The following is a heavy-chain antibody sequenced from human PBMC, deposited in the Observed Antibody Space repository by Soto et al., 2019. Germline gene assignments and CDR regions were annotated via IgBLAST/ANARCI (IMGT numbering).Heavy chain of an antibody. CDR3: AKDLYGSSWSYYYYYGMDV. CDR1: GFTFSSYG. V-gene: IGHV3-30*18. CDR2: ISYDGSNK. Sequence: QVQLVESGGGVVQPGRSLRLSCAASGFTFSSYGMHWVRQAPGKGLEWVAVISYDGSNKYYADSVKGRFTISRDNSKNTLYLQMNSLRAEDTAVYYCAKDLYGSSWSYYYYYGMDVW. D-gene: IGHD6-13*01. J-gene: IGHJ6*01.